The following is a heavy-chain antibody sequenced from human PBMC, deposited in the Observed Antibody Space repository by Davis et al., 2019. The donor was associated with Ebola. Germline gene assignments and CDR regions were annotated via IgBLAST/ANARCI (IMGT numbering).Heavy chain of an antibody. J-gene: IGHJ6*02. CDR3: AREGYCSSTSCLYYYYYYGMDV. D-gene: IGHD2-2*01. CDR1: GYTFTSYA. CDR2: ISAYNGNT. V-gene: IGHV1-18*01. Sequence: AASVKVSCKASGYTFTSYAMHWVRQAPGQRLEWMGWISAYNGNTNYAQKLQGRVTMTTDTSTSTAYMELRSLRSDDTAVYYCAREGYCSSTSCLYYYYYYGMDVWGQGTTVTVSS.